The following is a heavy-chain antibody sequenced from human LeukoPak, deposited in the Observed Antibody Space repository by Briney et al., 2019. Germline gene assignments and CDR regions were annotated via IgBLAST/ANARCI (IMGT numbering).Heavy chain of an antibody. CDR3: ARDTPTLRWCSGGSCYSNY. V-gene: IGHV1-18*01. D-gene: IGHD2-15*01. Sequence: EASVKVSCKASGYTFTAYYIHWVRQAPGQGLEWMGRINPKNGDTNYAQKLQGRVTMTTDTSTSTAYMELRSLRSDDTAVYYCARDTPTLRWCSGGSCYSNYWGQGTLVTVSS. CDR1: GYTFTAYY. J-gene: IGHJ4*02. CDR2: INPKNGDT.